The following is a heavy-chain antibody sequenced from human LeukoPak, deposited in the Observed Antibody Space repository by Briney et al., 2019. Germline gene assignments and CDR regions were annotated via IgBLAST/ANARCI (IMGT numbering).Heavy chain of an antibody. CDR1: GFTLSTNA. D-gene: IGHD4-17*01. CDR3: AKDHYGDYPPDAFDI. CDR2: ISGSGGST. V-gene: IGHV3-23*01. Sequence: GGSLRLSCLTSGFTLSTNAMSWVRQAPGKGLEWVSAISGSGGSTYYADSVKGRFTISRDNSKNTLYLQMNSLRAEDTAVYYCAKDHYGDYPPDAFDIWGQGTMVTVSS. J-gene: IGHJ3*02.